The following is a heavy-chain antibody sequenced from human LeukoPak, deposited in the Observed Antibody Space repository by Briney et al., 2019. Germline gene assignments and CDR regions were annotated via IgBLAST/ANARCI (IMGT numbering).Heavy chain of an antibody. CDR3: ARGPDSSSFDY. CDR1: GGSISSYY. CDR2: IYTSGST. V-gene: IGHV4-4*07. J-gene: IGHJ4*02. Sequence: SETLSLTCTASGGSISSYYWSWIRQPAGKGLEWIGRIYTSGSTNYNPSLKSRVTMSVDTSKNQFSLKLSSVPAADTAVYYCARGPDSSSFDYWGQGTLVTVSS. D-gene: IGHD6-13*01.